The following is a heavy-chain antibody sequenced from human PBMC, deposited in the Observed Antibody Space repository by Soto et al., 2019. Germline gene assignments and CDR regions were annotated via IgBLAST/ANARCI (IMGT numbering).Heavy chain of an antibody. CDR1: GVSTRSSNG. D-gene: IGHD6-6*01. V-gene: IGHV4-4*02. J-gene: IGHJ4*02. Sequence: SETLSHTCAVSGVSTRSSNGRIWVHQPPGKGLEWIGEIYHSGSTNYNPSLKSRVTISVDKSKNQFSLKLSSVTAADTAVYYCAKCITALGPIDYWGQGTLVTVS. CDR3: AKCITALGPIDY. CDR2: IYHSGST.